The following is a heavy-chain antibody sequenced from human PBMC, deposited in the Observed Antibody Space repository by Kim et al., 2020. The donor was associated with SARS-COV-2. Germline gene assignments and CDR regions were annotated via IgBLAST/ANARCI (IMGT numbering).Heavy chain of an antibody. V-gene: IGHV3-7*03. CDR3: TRGDPAAAGIDY. D-gene: IGHD6-13*01. CDR1: GFTFSNYW. Sequence: GGSLRLSCAASGFTFSNYWMSWVRQVPGKGLEWVANMNQDGSKIYHVDAVKGRFTISRDNAKNSVYLQMNSLRADDTGVYYCTRGDPAAAGIDYWGQGTLVTVSS. CDR2: MNQDGSKI. J-gene: IGHJ4*02.